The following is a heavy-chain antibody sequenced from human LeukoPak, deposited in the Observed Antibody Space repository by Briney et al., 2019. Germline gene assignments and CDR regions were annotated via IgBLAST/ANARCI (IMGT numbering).Heavy chain of an antibody. CDR3: ARDIRVPAAHWFDP. Sequence: GGSLRLSCAASGFTFSSYGMHWVRQAPGKGLEWVAFIRYDGSNKYYADSVKGRFTISRDNSKNTLYLQMNSLRAEDTAVYYCARDIRVPAAHWFDPWGQGTLVTVSS. J-gene: IGHJ5*02. D-gene: IGHD2-2*01. CDR1: GFTFSSYG. CDR2: IRYDGSNK. V-gene: IGHV3-30*02.